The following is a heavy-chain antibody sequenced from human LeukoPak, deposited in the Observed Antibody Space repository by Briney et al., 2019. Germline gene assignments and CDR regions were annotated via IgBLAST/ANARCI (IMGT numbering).Heavy chain of an antibody. CDR2: ISGSGGST. V-gene: IGHV3-23*01. D-gene: IGHD3-10*01. CDR1: GFTFSSYA. Sequence: GGSLRLSSAASGFTFSSYAMSWVRQPPGKGLEWVSAISGSGGSTYYADSVKGRFTISRDNSKNTLYLQMNRLRAEDTAVYYCAKDGEYYFDYWGQGTLVTVSS. J-gene: IGHJ4*02. CDR3: AKDGEYYFDY.